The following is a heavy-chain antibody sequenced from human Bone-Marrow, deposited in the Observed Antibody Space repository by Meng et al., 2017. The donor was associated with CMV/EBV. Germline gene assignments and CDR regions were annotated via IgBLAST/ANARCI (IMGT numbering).Heavy chain of an antibody. CDR1: GFTLSNYW. Sequence: GESLKISCVVSGFTLSNYWMHWVRQAPGKGLVWVSRISLDGSSTNYADSVKGRFTISRDKAKNTVYLQMKSLRVEDKAVYYCARDLWGLGDYWGQGMVVTVSS. CDR3: ARDLWGLGDY. D-gene: IGHD3/OR15-3a*01. J-gene: IGHJ4*02. V-gene: IGHV3-74*01. CDR2: ISLDGSST.